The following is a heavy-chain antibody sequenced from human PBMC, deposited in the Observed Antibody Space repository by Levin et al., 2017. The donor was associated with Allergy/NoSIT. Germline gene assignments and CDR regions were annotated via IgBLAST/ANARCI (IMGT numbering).Heavy chain of an antibody. CDR1: GFTFGDYA. CDR2: IRSKSYGGTT. D-gene: IGHD1/OR15-1a*01. Sequence: GGSLRLSCTASGFTFGDYAMSWVRQAPGKGLEWVAFIRSKSYGGTTEYAASVKGRFIISRDDSKSIAYLQMNSLETEDAAVYYCTRWNSNRFDYWGQGTLVIVSS. V-gene: IGHV3-49*04. CDR3: TRWNSNRFDY. J-gene: IGHJ4*02.